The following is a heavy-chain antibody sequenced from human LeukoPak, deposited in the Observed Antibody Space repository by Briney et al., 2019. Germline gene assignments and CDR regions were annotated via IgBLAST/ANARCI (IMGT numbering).Heavy chain of an antibody. J-gene: IGHJ4*02. V-gene: IGHV4-39*01. CDR3: ARQRLYCSGGSCYQEFDY. Sequence: PSETLSLTCAVYGGSFSGYYWGWIRQPPGKGLEWIGSIYYSGSTYYNPSLKSRVTISVDTSKNQFSLKLSSVTAADTAVYYCARQRLYCSGGSCYQEFDYWGQGTLVTVSS. CDR2: IYYSGST. D-gene: IGHD2-15*01. CDR1: GGSFSGYY.